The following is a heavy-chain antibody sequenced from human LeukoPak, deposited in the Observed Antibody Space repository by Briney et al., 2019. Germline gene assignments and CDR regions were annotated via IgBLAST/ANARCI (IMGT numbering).Heavy chain of an antibody. J-gene: IGHJ4*02. V-gene: IGHV3-23*01. CDR3: ARHKNYFDY. CDR2: ISSSGSGGNT. Sequence: GGSLRLSCAASGVTLSSYAMSWARQAPGKGLEWVSGISSSGSGGNTYYADSVKGRFTISSDSSKNTLFLHMNTLRAEDTAIYYCARHKNYFDYWGQGTLVTVSS. CDR1: GVTLSSYA.